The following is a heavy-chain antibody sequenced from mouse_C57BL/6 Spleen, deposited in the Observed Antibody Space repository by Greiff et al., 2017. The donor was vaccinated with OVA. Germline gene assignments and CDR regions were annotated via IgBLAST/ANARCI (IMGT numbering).Heavy chain of an antibody. D-gene: IGHD2-4*01. V-gene: IGHV5-9-1*02. Sequence: EVKVVESGEGLVKPGGSLKLSCAASGFTFSSYAMSWVRQTPEKRLEWVAYISSGGDYIYYADTVKGRFTISRDNARNTLYLQMSSLKSEDTAMYYCTRGGYDYDWFAYWGQGTLVTVSA. CDR1: GFTFSSYA. CDR3: TRGGYDYDWFAY. J-gene: IGHJ3*01. CDR2: ISSGGDYI.